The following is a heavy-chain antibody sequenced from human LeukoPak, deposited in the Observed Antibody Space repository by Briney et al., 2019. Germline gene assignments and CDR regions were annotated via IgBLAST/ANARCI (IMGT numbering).Heavy chain of an antibody. CDR1: GYTFTSFG. D-gene: IGHD1-26*01. Sequence: GASVKVSCKTSGYTFTSFGISWLRQAPGQGLEWMGWISGHTANTNYAQKVQGRVTMTTDTSTSTAYMELRSLRSDDTAVYYCARDHTDALSGSYRWGQGTLVTVSS. CDR2: ISGHTANT. V-gene: IGHV1-18*01. CDR3: ARDHTDALSGSYR. J-gene: IGHJ4*02.